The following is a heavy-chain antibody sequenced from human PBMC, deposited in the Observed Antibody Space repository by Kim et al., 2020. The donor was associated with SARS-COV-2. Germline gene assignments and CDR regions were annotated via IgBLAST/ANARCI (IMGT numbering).Heavy chain of an antibody. CDR2: VYFNGNT. CDR1: GVSIRSGCFS. V-gene: IGHV4-31*03. J-gene: IGHJ2*01. D-gene: IGHD4-17*01. CDR3: VDRHREEVTSEEDY. Sequence: SETLSLTCIVSGVSIRSGCFSWSWIRQHTGKGLEWIGNVYFNGNTQYSTAIRRRITISVDTYKSQFSLKLNSVTAEDTGEYYCVDRHREEVTSEEDYGGR.